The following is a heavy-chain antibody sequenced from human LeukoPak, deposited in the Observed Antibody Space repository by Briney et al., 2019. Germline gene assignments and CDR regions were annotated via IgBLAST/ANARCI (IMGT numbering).Heavy chain of an antibody. CDR1: GGSISSSSYY. D-gene: IGHD4-17*01. V-gene: IGHV4-39*01. CDR3: ARPSVTTLAFDI. Sequence: SETLSLTCTVSGGSISSSSYYWGWIRQPPGQGLEWIGSIYYSGSTYYNPSLKSRVTISVDTSKNQFSLKLSSVTAADTAVYYCARPSVTTLAFDIWGQGTMVTVSS. CDR2: IYYSGST. J-gene: IGHJ3*02.